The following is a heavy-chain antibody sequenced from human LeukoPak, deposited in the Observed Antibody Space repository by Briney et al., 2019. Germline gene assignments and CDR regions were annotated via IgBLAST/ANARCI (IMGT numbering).Heavy chain of an antibody. CDR3: ARGPGRPMVRGVRNYMDV. D-gene: IGHD3-10*01. V-gene: IGHV1-69*13. CDR2: IIPIFGTA. Sequence: SVKVSCEASGGTFSSYAISWVRQAPGQGLEWMGGIIPIFGTANYAQKFQGRVTITADESTSTAYMELSSLRSEDTAVYYCARGPGRPMVRGVRNYMDVWGKGTTVTISS. J-gene: IGHJ6*03. CDR1: GGTFSSYA.